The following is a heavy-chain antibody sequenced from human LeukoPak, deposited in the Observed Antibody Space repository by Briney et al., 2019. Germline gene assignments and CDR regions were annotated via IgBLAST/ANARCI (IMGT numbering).Heavy chain of an antibody. V-gene: IGHV3-30*18. CDR1: GFTFSSYG. CDR2: ISYDGSNK. Sequence: PGRSLRLSCAASGFTFSSYGMHWVRQAPGKGLEWVAVISYDGSNKYYADSMKGRFTISRDNSKNTLYLQMNSLRAEDTAVYYCAKDFAVAGTPAWGQGTLVTVSS. CDR3: AKDFAVAGTPA. D-gene: IGHD6-19*01. J-gene: IGHJ5*02.